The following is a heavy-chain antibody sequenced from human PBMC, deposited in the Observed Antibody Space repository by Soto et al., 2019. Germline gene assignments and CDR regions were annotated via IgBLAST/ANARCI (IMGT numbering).Heavy chain of an antibody. CDR1: GYSFTNYW. D-gene: IGHD6-13*01. V-gene: IGHV5-51*01. Sequence: GESLKISCKGSGYSFTNYWIGWVRQMPGKGLEWMGIIYPGDSDTRYSPSFQGQVTISADKSISTAYLQWSSLKASDTAMYHCASTSAAGKYYYGMDVWGQGTT. J-gene: IGHJ6*02. CDR3: ASTSAAGKYYYGMDV. CDR2: IYPGDSDT.